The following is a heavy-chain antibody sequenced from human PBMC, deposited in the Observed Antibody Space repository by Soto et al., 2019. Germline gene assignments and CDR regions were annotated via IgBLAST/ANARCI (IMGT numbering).Heavy chain of an antibody. CDR2: IDPSDSYT. CDR3: ERPRIAAATYYYYGMDV. CDR1: GYSFTSYW. Sequence: PGDSLKISCKGSGYSFTSYWISWVRQMPGKGLEWMGRIDPSDSYTNYSPSFQGHVTISADKSISTAYLQWSSLKASDTAMYYCERPRIAAATYYYYGMDVWGQGTTVTVSS. V-gene: IGHV5-10-1*01. J-gene: IGHJ6*02. D-gene: IGHD6-13*01.